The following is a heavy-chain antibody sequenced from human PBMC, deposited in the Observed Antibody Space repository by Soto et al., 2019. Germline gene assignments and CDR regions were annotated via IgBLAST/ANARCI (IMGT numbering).Heavy chain of an antibody. J-gene: IGHJ5*02. CDR1: GYTFTSYY. CDR3: ARDLPIQAIQGVVPAARRWNWFDP. CDR2: INPSGGST. V-gene: IGHV1-46*01. D-gene: IGHD2-2*01. Sequence: ASVKVSCKASGYTFTSYYMHWVRQAPGQGLEWMGIINPSGGSTSYAQKFQGRVTMTRDTSTSTVYMELSSLRSEDTAVYYCARDLPIQAIQGVVPAARRWNWFDPWGQGTLVTVSS.